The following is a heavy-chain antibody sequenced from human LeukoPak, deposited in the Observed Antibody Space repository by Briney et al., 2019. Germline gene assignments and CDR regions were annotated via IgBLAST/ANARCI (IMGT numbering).Heavy chain of an antibody. V-gene: IGHV3-74*01. CDR2: ISGDGSTT. Sequence: GGSLRLSCATSGFAFSSYWMLWVRQVPGKGLVWVSRISGDGSTTTYADSVKGRFTISRDTTNNILYLQMNSLRAEDTAIYYCARSQFDYWDQGILVTVTS. CDR1: GFAFSSYW. J-gene: IGHJ4*02. CDR3: ARSQFDY.